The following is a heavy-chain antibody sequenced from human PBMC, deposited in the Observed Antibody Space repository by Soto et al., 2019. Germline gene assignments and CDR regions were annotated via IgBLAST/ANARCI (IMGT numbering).Heavy chain of an antibody. CDR2: INTYNGNT. CDR1: GYTFTSYG. V-gene: IGHV1-18*04. CDR3: ARGRYDILTGYPTGGFDP. J-gene: IGHJ5*02. Sequence: RASVNVSCKASGYTFTSYGISWVRQAPGQGLEWMGWINTYNGNTNYAQNLQDRVTMTTDTSTSTAYIELRSLTSDDTAVYYCARGRYDILTGYPTGGFDPRGQG. D-gene: IGHD3-9*01.